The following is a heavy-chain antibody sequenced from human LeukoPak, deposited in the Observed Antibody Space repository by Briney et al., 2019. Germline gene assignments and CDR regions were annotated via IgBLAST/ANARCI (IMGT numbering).Heavy chain of an antibody. J-gene: IGHJ4*02. V-gene: IGHV1-46*01. Sequence: VSVKVSCKASGYTFTSYYMHWVRQAPGQGLEWMGIINPSGGSTSYAQKFQGRVTMTRDTSTSTVYMELSSLRSEDTAVYYCARFHLELGVDYWGQGTLVTVSS. CDR3: ARFHLELGVDY. D-gene: IGHD7-27*01. CDR2: INPSGGST. CDR1: GYTFTSYY.